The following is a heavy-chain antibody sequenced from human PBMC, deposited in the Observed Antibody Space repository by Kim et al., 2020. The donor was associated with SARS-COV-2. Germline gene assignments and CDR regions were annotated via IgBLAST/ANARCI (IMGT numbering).Heavy chain of an antibody. CDR3: ARDRPFLVREVHQSYYDLDV. V-gene: IGHV1-18*01. Sequence: ASVKVSCQASDDTFLSSGISWVRQAPGEGLEWMGWISAHSGNTNYAQKFQARVIMTTDTSTRTAYMELRSLRPDDTAVYYCARDRPFLVREVHQSYYDLDVWGQGTTVTVSS. CDR1: DDTFLSSG. J-gene: IGHJ6*02. CDR2: ISAHSGNT. D-gene: IGHD3-10*01.